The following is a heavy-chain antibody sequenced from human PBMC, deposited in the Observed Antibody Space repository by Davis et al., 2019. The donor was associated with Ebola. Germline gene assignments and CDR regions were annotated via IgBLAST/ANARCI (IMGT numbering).Heavy chain of an antibody. CDR2: INANSGGP. V-gene: IGHV1-2*06. J-gene: IGHJ5*02. CDR3: AQDFNDSSGYYEPTRGWFDP. D-gene: IGHD3-22*01. CDR1: GYTFIGYY. Sequence: AASVKVSCKASGYTFIGYYMHWVRQAPGQGLEWMGRINANSGGPNYAQKFQGRVTMTRDTSINTAYMELSRLRSDDTAVYYCAQDFNDSSGYYEPTRGWFDPWGQGTLVTVSS.